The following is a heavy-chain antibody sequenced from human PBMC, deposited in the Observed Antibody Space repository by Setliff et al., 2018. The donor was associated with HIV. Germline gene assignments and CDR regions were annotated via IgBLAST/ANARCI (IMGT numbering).Heavy chain of an antibody. V-gene: IGHV1-69*10. CDR3: ARSSYDILTGYYKALEY. Sequence: SVKVSCKASGGSFSSYGISWVRQAPGQGLEWMGGIIPILGITNCAQKFQGRVTISADKSTSTVSMELSSLRSGDTAVYHCARSSYDILTGYYKALEYWGQGTLVTVSS. CDR2: IIPILGIT. CDR1: GGSFSSYG. D-gene: IGHD3-9*01. J-gene: IGHJ4*02.